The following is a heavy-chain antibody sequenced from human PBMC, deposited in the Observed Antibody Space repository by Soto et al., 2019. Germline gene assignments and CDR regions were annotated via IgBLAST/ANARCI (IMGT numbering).Heavy chain of an antibody. D-gene: IGHD3-22*01. J-gene: IGHJ4*02. CDR3: ARARYYYDSSGYYYVPFFDY. CDR1: GGPISSGDYY. Sequence: SETLSLTCTVSGGPISSGDYYWSWIRQPPGKGLEWIGYIYYSGSTYYNPSLKSRVTISVDTSKNQFSLKLSSVTAADTAVYYCARARYYYDSSGYYYVPFFDYWGQGTLVTVSS. V-gene: IGHV4-30-4*01. CDR2: IYYSGST.